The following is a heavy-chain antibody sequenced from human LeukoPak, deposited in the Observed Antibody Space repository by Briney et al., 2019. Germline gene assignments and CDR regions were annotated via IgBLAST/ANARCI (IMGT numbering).Heavy chain of an antibody. CDR3: ARAYVVVPAALDY. D-gene: IGHD2-2*01. CDR2: ISSSSSYI. V-gene: IGHV3-21*01. CDR1: GFTFSSYS. Sequence: GGSLRLSCAASGFTFSSYSMNWVRQAPGKGLEWVSSISSSSSYIYYADSVKGRFTISRDNVKNSLYLQMNSLRAEDTAVYYCARAYVVVPAALDYWGQGTLVTVSS. J-gene: IGHJ4*02.